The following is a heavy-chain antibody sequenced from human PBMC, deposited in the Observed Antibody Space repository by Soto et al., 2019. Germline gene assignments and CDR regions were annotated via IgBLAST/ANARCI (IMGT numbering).Heavy chain of an antibody. CDR2: ISSSSSYI. J-gene: IGHJ3*02. CDR1: GFTFSSYS. V-gene: IGHV3-21*01. D-gene: IGHD4-17*01. Sequence: EVQLVESGGGLVKPGGSLRLSCAASGFTFSSYSMNWVRQAPGKGLEWVSSISSSSSYIYYADSVKGRFTISRDNAKNSLYLQMNSLRAEDTAVYYCARALYGDYVQGAFDIWGQGTMVTVSS. CDR3: ARALYGDYVQGAFDI.